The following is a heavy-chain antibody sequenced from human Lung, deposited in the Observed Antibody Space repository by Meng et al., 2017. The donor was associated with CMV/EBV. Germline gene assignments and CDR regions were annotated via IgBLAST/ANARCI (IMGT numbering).Heavy chain of an antibody. CDR1: GYSISSGYY. D-gene: IGHD2-2*01. V-gene: IGHV4-38-2*02. Sequence: GSLRLSCTVSGYSISSGYYWGWIRQPPGKGLEWIGSIYHSGSTYYNPSLKSRVTISVDTSKNQFSLKLSSVTAADTAVYYCAREIRLPAARKDYFDYWGQGTXVTVSS. J-gene: IGHJ4*02. CDR2: IYHSGST. CDR3: AREIRLPAARKDYFDY.